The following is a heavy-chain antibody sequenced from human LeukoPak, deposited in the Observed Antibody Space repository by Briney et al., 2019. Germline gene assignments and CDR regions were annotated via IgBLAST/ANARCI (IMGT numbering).Heavy chain of an antibody. CDR1: GFTFSTYW. CDR3: AKGPRVGGYFDY. CDR2: ISWDGGST. J-gene: IGHJ4*02. D-gene: IGHD2-2*01. Sequence: PGGSLRLSCAASGFTFSTYWMNWVRQAPGKGLEWVSLISWDGGSTYYADSVKGRFTISRDNSKNSLYLQMNSLRAEDTALYYCAKGPRVGGYFDYWGQGTLVTVSS. V-gene: IGHV3-43D*03.